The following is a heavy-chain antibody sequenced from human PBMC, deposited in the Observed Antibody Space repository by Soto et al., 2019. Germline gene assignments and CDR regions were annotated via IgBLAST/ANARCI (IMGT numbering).Heavy chain of an antibody. D-gene: IGHD2-15*01. Sequence: GGSVGLSCAASGFTVSSKYMSGVRQARGKGLEWVSLIQSGGPTYYADSVKGRFTISRDTSENTVHLQMDSLRAEDAAVYYCAKDGVLCGGCRCYGVPLGVWGKGTTVTVSS. CDR1: GFTVSSKY. V-gene: IGHV3-66*01. CDR3: AKDGVLCGGCRCYGVPLGV. CDR2: IQSGGPT. J-gene: IGHJ6*04.